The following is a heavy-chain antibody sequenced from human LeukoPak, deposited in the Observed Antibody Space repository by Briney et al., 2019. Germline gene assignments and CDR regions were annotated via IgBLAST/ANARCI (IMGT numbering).Heavy chain of an antibody. J-gene: IGHJ4*02. CDR2: IIPIFGTA. CDR3: ARTNHGYSSGWYGVFDY. D-gene: IGHD6-19*01. Sequence: GSSVKVSCKASGGTFSSYAISWVRQAPGQGLEWMGGIIPIFGTANYAQKFQGRVTITTDESTSTAYMELSSLRSEDTAVYYCARTNHGYSSGWYGVFDYWGQGTLVTVSS. CDR1: GGTFSSYA. V-gene: IGHV1-69*05.